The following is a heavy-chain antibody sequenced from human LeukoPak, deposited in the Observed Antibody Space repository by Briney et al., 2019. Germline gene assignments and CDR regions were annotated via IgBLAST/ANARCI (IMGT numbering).Heavy chain of an antibody. CDR3: GTDPSSGGSCPDSNWFDP. CDR2: INPNSGGT. J-gene: IGHJ5*02. Sequence: ASVTVSCKASGYTFTGYYMHWVRQAPGQGLEWMGWINPNSGGTNYAQKFQGRVTMTRDTSISTAYMELSRLRSDDTAVYYCGTDPSSGGSCPDSNWFDPWGQGTLVTVSS. V-gene: IGHV1-2*02. CDR1: GYTFTGYY. D-gene: IGHD2-15*01.